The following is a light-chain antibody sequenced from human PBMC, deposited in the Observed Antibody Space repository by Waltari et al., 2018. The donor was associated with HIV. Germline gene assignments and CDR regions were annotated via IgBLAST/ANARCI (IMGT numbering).Light chain of an antibody. CDR2: DVN. CDR3: CSYAGNSVVV. Sequence: QSAPTQPASVSGSPGQSVTISCTGTNTDVGSSDHVSCFHQFSNGAPKLLIYDVNQRPSGISDRFSGTKAGKTASLTISRLQMEDEGDYFCCSYAGNSVVVFGGGTKLTVL. J-gene: IGLJ2*01. CDR1: NTDVGSSDH. V-gene: IGLV2-23*02.